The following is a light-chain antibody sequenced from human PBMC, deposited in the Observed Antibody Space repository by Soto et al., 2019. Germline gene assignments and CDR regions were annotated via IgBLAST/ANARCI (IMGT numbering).Light chain of an antibody. CDR3: QQFGSSPYT. CDR2: GAS. V-gene: IGKV3-20*01. CDR1: QAVGNAY. Sequence: EIVLTQSPGTLSSSPGERATLSCRASQAVGNAYLAWYQHKPGQVPRLLIHGASNRATGIPDRFSGGGSGTDFTLTINRLEPEDFAVYYCQQFGSSPYTFGQGTRLEI. J-gene: IGKJ2*01.